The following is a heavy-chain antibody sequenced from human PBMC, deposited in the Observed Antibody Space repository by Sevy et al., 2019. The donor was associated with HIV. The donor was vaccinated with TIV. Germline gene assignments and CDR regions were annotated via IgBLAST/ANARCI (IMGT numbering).Heavy chain of an antibody. CDR2: ISWNSGRI. V-gene: IGHV3-9*01. Sequence: GGSLRLSCAASGFTFEDNALHWVQQVPGKGLEWVSGISWNSGRIGYADSEKGRFTISRDNAKNSLYLQMNSLRGEDTAFYYCAKDTYYDSSGYFDAWGQGTLVTVSS. D-gene: IGHD3-22*01. J-gene: IGHJ4*02. CDR3: AKDTYYDSSGYFDA. CDR1: GFTFEDNA.